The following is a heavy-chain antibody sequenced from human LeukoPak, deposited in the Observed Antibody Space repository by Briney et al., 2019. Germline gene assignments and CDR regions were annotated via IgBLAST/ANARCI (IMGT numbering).Heavy chain of an antibody. D-gene: IGHD3-9*01. CDR2: INHSGST. J-gene: IGHJ5*02. CDR3: ARNRKLRYFDWFGKPNWFDP. V-gene: IGHV4-34*01. CDR1: GGSFGGYY. Sequence: PSETLSLTCAVYGGSFGGYYWSWIRQPPGKGLEWIGEINHSGSTNYNPSLKSRVTISVDTSKNQFSLKLSSVTAADTAVYYCARNRKLRYFDWFGKPNWFDPWGQGTLVTVPS.